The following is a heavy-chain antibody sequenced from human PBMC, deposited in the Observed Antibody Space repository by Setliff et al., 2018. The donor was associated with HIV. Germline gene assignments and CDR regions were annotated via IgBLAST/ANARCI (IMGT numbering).Heavy chain of an antibody. D-gene: IGHD3-3*01. Sequence: ASVKVSCKASGYRFTSNSLNWVRQAPGQGPEWLGLINTYSGKPTYVKGLTGRFVFSLDTSVSTAYLQISSLKAEDTAVYFCARDLKRPNSNFWGGYPIPFDSWGQGTLVTVSS. CDR2: INTYSGKP. J-gene: IGHJ4*02. CDR1: GYRFTSNS. CDR3: ARDLKRPNSNFWGGYPIPFDS. V-gene: IGHV7-4-1*02.